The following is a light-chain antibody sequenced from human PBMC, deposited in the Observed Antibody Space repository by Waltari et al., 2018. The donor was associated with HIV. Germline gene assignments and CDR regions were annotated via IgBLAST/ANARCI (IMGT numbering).Light chain of an antibody. Sequence: QSALTQPASVSGFPGQSINISCTGISTDSRFYQYLSWYQQHPGSVPRLIIYDINSRPSGVSDHFSGSKSGNSASLTISGLQSGDEAHYYCASNRFDYTLIFGGGTKLTVL. CDR3: ASNRFDYTLI. CDR1: STDSRFYQY. CDR2: DIN. J-gene: IGLJ2*01. V-gene: IGLV2-14*03.